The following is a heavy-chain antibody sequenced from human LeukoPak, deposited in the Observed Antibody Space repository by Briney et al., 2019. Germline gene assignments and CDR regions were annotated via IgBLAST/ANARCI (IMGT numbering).Heavy chain of an antibody. D-gene: IGHD3-22*01. CDR3: ARDHYDSRGYYSGYMDV. J-gene: IGHJ6*03. V-gene: IGHV4-61*02. Sequence: HPSETLSLTCTVSGGSISSGGYFWSWIRQPAGKGPEWIGRINTSGSTNCNPFLKSRVTISVDTSKNQFSLKLSSVTAADTAVYYCARDHYDSRGYYSGYMDVWGKGTTVTISS. CDR2: INTSGST. CDR1: GGSISSGGYF.